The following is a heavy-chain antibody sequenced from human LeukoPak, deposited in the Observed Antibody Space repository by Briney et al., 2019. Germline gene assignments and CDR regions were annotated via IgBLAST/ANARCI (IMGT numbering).Heavy chain of an antibody. CDR3: ARSRPNYYGSGYPDY. D-gene: IGHD3-10*01. V-gene: IGHV1-2*02. CDR2: INPNSGGT. J-gene: IGHJ4*02. Sequence: ASVKVSCKASGYTFTGYYMHWVRQAPGQGLEWMGWINPNSGGTNYAQKFQGRVTMTRDTSISTAYMELSRLRSDGTAVYYCARSRPNYYGSGYPDYWGQGTLVTVSS. CDR1: GYTFTGYY.